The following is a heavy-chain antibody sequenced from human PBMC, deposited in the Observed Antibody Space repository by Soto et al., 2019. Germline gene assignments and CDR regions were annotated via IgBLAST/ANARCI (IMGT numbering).Heavy chain of an antibody. V-gene: IGHV3-23*01. J-gene: IGHJ6*02. CDR3: AKGYSSSWSYYYYGMDV. CDR1: GFTFSSYA. CDR2: ISGSGGST. D-gene: IGHD6-13*01. Sequence: HPGGSLRLSCAASGFTFSSYAMSWVRQAPGKGLEWVSAISGSGGSTYYADSVKGRFTISRDNSKNTLYLQMNSLRAEDTAVYYCAKGYSSSWSYYYYGMDVWGQGTTVTVSS.